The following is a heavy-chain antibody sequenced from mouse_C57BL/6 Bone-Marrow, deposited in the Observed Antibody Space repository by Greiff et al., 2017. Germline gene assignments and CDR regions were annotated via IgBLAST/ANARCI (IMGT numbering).Heavy chain of an antibody. CDR2: IWSGGST. CDR3: ARKRQPPFAY. CDR1: GFSLTSYG. V-gene: IGHV2-2*01. D-gene: IGHD6-1*01. Sequence: QVQLQQSGPGLVQPSQSLSITCTVSGFSLTSYGVHWVRQSPGKGLEWLGVIWSGGSTDYNAAFISRLSISKDNSKSQVFCKMNSLQAEDTAIYYCARKRQPPFAYWGQGTLVTVSA. J-gene: IGHJ3*01.